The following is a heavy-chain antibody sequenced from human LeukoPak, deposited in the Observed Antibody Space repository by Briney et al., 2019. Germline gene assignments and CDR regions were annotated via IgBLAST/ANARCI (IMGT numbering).Heavy chain of an antibody. CDR1: GFTFSKAW. Sequence: PGGSLRLSCAASGFTFSKAWMAWVRQAPGKGLEWVGRIKSETDGGTTDYAAPVKGRFTISRDNSKNTLYLQMNSLRAEDTAVYYCAKRSFSYTAMVYYFDYWGQGTLVTVSS. D-gene: IGHD5-18*01. CDR2: IKSETDGGTT. V-gene: IGHV3-15*01. J-gene: IGHJ4*02. CDR3: AKRSFSYTAMVYYFDY.